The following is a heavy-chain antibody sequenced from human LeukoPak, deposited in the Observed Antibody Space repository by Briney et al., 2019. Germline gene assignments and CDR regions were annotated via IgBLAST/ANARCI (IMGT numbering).Heavy chain of an antibody. V-gene: IGHV3-30-3*01. D-gene: IGHD5-18*01. CDR1: GFTFSSYA. CDR3: ARSRGYSYGFLS. J-gene: IGHJ4*02. CDR2: ISYGGSNK. Sequence: GRSLRLSCAASGFTFSSYAIHWVRQAPGKGLEWVAIISYGGSNKYYADSVKGRFTISRDNSKNTLYLQMNSLRAEDTAVYYCARSRGYSYGFLSWGQGTLVTVSS.